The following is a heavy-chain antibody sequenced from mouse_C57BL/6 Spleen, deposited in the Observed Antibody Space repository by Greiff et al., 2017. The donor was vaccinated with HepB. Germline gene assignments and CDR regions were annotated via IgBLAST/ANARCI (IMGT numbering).Heavy chain of an antibody. D-gene: IGHD4-1*01. Sequence: EVKLVESGEGLVKPGGSLKLSCAASGFTFSSYAMSWVRQTPEKRLEWVAYISSGGDYIYYADTVKGRFTISRDNARNTLYLQMSSLKSEDTAMYYCTRMGTGAYFDYWGQGTTLTVSS. V-gene: IGHV5-9-1*02. CDR1: GFTFSSYA. CDR2: ISSGGDYI. CDR3: TRMGTGAYFDY. J-gene: IGHJ2*01.